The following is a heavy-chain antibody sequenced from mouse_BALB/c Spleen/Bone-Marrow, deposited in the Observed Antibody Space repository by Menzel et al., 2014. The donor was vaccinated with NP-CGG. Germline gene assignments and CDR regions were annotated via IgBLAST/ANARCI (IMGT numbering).Heavy chain of an antibody. CDR2: ISCYNGAT. V-gene: IGHV1S34*01. J-gene: IGHJ3*01. D-gene: IGHD1-1*01. CDR3: ARSRDYRTSKSAWFAY. Sequence: LVKTGASVKISCKASGYSFTGYYMHWVKQSHGKSLEWIGYISCYNGATSYNQKFRGKATFTVDTSSSTAYMQFNSLTSEDSAVYYCARSRDYRTSKSAWFAYWGQGTLVTVSA. CDR1: GYSFTGYY.